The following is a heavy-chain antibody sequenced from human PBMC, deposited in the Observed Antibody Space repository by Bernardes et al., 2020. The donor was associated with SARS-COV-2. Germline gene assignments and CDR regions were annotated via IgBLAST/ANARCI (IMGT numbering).Heavy chain of an antibody. CDR2: SHLRGIA. CDR3: TRDPSSWFDP. Sequence: SETLYLTCIVSGDSISSCYWSWICQPPGKGLEWNGNSHLRGIANNNPSPNSRVTITVDTSKNQLSLKVTSLTAEDTAVYYSTRDPSSWFDPWGQGTLVTLSA. CDR1: GDSISSCY. V-gene: IGHV4-59*01. J-gene: IGHJ5*01. D-gene: IGHD6-6*01.